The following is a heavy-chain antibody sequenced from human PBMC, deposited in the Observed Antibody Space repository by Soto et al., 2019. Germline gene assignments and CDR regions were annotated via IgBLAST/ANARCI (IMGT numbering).Heavy chain of an antibody. CDR3: ANDPGYSLDH. CDR2: TYYRSKWYY. D-gene: IGHD5-12*01. V-gene: IGHV6-1*01. Sequence: SQTLSLTCVISGDSVSIYSGAWNWIRQSPSRGLEWLGRTYYRSKWYYDYAESVKSRIIISVDTSKNQFSLQLNSVTPEDAAVYYCANDPGYSLDHWGQGIQVTVSS. J-gene: IGHJ4*02. CDR1: GDSVSIYSGA.